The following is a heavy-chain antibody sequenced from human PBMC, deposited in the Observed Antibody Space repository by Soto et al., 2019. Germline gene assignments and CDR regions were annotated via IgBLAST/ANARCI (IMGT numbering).Heavy chain of an antibody. V-gene: IGHV3-74*01. J-gene: IGHJ4*02. D-gene: IGHD2-8*01. CDR3: VRGTNGWRGMDY. Sequence: GSLRLSCATSGFTFSSYPIHWVRQAPGKGPVWVSRITEDGSGTTYADSVKGRFTVTRDNAKNTMYLQMSGLGAEDTAVYHCVRGTNGWRGMDYWGQGTLVTVSS. CDR1: GFTFSSYP. CDR2: ITEDGSGT.